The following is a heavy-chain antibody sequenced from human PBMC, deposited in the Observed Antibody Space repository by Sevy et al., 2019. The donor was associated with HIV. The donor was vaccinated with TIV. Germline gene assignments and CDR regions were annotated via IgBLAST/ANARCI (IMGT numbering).Heavy chain of an antibody. J-gene: IGHJ6*02. D-gene: IGHD6-13*01. CDR1: GGSFSGYY. V-gene: IGHV4-34*01. CDR2: INHSGST. CDR3: ARGVRSSSWYGYYYYGMDV. Sequence: SETVSLTCAVYGGSFSGYYWSWIRQPPGKGLEWIGEINHSGSTNYNPSLKSRVTISVDTSKNQFSLKLSSVTAADTAVYYCARGVRSSSWYGYYYYGMDVWGQGTTVTVSS.